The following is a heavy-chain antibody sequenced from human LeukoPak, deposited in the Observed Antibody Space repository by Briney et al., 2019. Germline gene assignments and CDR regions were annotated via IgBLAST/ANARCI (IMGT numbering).Heavy chain of an antibody. Sequence: GASVKVSCKASGYTFTSYGISWVRQAPGQGPEWMGWISAYNGKTNYAQKFQGGVTMTTDTSTSTAYMELRSLRSDDTAVYYCARAYYYDSSGYQDDFDYWGQGTLVTVSS. D-gene: IGHD3-22*01. CDR3: ARAYYYDSSGYQDDFDY. CDR1: GYTFTSYG. V-gene: IGHV1-18*01. CDR2: ISAYNGKT. J-gene: IGHJ4*02.